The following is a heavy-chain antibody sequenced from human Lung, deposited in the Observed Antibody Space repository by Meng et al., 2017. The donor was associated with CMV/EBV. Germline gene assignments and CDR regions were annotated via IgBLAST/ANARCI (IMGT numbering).Heavy chain of an antibody. J-gene: IGHJ2*01. CDR2: ISSDGTTT. V-gene: IGHV3-74*01. CDR3: ARVPWYFDL. Sequence: SCAASGFTFSRYWMHWVRQAPGEGLVWVSGISSDGTTTTYADSVRGRFTISRDNAKNTLYLQMNSLRAEDTAVYYCARVPWYFDLWGRGTLVTVSS. CDR1: GFTFSRYW.